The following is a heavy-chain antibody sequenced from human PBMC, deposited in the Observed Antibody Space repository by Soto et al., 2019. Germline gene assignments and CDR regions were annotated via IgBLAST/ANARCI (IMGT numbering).Heavy chain of an antibody. Sequence: YLTPSCAAPKYSVTSSPTGSERYAPGKSQDWIAIMCSGGDTYYAVSVKGRFTISRDNSKNTVFLQMNTLRHDVTAMYFCARLSPYYSGSYSFRYNWSHPGVQGTLVTVFS. CDR1: KYSVTSSP. V-gene: IGHV3-53*01. J-gene: IGHJ5*02. CDR2: MCSGGDT. D-gene: IGHD3-10*01. CDR3: ARLSPYYSGSYSFRYNWSHP.